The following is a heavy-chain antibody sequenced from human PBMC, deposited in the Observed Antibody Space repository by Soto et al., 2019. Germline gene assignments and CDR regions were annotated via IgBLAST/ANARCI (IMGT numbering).Heavy chain of an antibody. Sequence: SETLSLTCTVSGGSISSYYWSWIRQPPGKGLEWIGYIYYSGSTNYNPSLKSRVTISVVTSKNQFSLKLSSVTAADTAVYYCATIVVPAAPFDYWGQGTLVTVSS. V-gene: IGHV4-59*12. CDR2: IYYSGST. CDR1: GGSISSYY. CDR3: ATIVVPAAPFDY. J-gene: IGHJ4*02. D-gene: IGHD2-2*01.